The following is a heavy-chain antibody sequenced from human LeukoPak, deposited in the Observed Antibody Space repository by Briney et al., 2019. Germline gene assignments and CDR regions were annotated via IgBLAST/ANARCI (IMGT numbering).Heavy chain of an antibody. CDR1: GFTFSNYG. D-gene: IGHD3-10*01. V-gene: IGHV3-33*01. CDR3: ARDPSGSLNDVGTLDS. CDR2: LWYDGVNR. J-gene: IGHJ4*02. Sequence: PGGSLRLSCAASGFTFSNYGMHWVRQAPDKGLEWVALLWYDGVNRNYADSVKGRFTISRDNSKNTLYLQMNSLRAEDTALYYCARDPSGSLNDVGTLDSWGQGTLVSVSS.